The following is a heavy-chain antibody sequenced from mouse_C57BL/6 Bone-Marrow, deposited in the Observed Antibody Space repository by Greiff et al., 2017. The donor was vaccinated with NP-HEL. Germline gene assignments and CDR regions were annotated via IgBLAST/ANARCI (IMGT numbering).Heavy chain of an antibody. Sequence: QVQLQQPGAELVMPGASVKLSCKASGYTFTSYWMHWVKQRPGQGLEWIGEIDPSDSYTNNNQKFKGKSTLTVDKSSSTAYMQLSSLTSEDSAVYYCARSYGSTFDYWGQGTTLTVSS. J-gene: IGHJ2*01. CDR2: IDPSDSYT. CDR3: ARSYGSTFDY. D-gene: IGHD1-1*01. V-gene: IGHV1-69*01. CDR1: GYTFTSYW.